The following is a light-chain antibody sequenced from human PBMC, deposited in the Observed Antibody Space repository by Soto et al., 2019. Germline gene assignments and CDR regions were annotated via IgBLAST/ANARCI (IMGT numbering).Light chain of an antibody. V-gene: IGLV1-40*01. CDR3: QSYDSSLRGVV. CDR2: NNN. J-gene: IGLJ3*02. CDR1: SPNIGAGFD. Sequence: QPVLTQPPSVSGAPGQRVTISCTGSSPNIGAGFDVHWYQQLPGTAPKLLISNNNNRPSGVPDRFSGSRSGTSASLAITGLQAEDEADYYCQSYDSSLRGVVFGGGTQLTVL.